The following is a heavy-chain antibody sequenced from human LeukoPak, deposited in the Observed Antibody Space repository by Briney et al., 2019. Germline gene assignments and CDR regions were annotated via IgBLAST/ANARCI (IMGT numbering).Heavy chain of an antibody. V-gene: IGHV4-59*01. CDR2: IYHSGST. D-gene: IGHD6-13*01. CDR3: ARVNRAVAAALDY. Sequence: PSETLSLTCSVSGGSIYTYYWSWIRQSPGKGLEWIGYIYHSGSTNYNPSLKSRVTISVDTSKNQFSLKLSSVTAADTAVYYCARVNRAVAAALDYWGQGTLVTVSP. J-gene: IGHJ4*02. CDR1: GGSIYTYY.